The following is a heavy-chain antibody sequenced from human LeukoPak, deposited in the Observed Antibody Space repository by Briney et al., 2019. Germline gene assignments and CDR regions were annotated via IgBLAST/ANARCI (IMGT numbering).Heavy chain of an antibody. D-gene: IGHD5-24*01. CDR1: GFTFSSYA. J-gene: IGHJ4*02. Sequence: LSCXASGFTFSSYAMSWVRQAPGKGLEWVSAISGSGGSTYYADSVKGRFTISRDNSKNALYLQMNSLRAEDTAVYYCAKEERWLQFGYWGQGTLVTVSS. CDR2: ISGSGGST. CDR3: AKEERWLQFGY. V-gene: IGHV3-23*01.